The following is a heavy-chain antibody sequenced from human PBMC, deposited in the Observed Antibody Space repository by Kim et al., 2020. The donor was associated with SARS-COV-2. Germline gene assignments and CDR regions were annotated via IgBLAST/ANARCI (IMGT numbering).Heavy chain of an antibody. CDR3: ARARITMIVVVMAFDY. J-gene: IGHJ4*02. Sequence: GGSLRLSCAASGFTFSSYAMHWVRQAPGKGLEWVAVISYDGSNKYYADSVKGRFTISRDNSKNTLYLQMNSLRAEDTAVYYCARARITMIVVVMAFDYWGQGTLVTVSS. V-gene: IGHV3-30*04. CDR1: GFTFSSYA. CDR2: ISYDGSNK. D-gene: IGHD3-22*01.